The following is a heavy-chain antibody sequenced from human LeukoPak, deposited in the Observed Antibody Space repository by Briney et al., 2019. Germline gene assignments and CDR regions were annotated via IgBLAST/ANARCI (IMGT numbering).Heavy chain of an antibody. V-gene: IGHV3-11*01. J-gene: IGHJ4*02. CDR1: GFTFSDYY. Sequence: GESLKISCAASGFTFSDYYMSWIRQAPGKGLEWVSYISSSGSTIYYADSVKGRFTISRDNAKNSLYLQMNSLRAEDTAVYDCARAGRYSYGYPWADYWGQGTLVTVSS. D-gene: IGHD5-18*01. CDR3: ARAGRYSYGYPWADY. CDR2: ISSSGSTI.